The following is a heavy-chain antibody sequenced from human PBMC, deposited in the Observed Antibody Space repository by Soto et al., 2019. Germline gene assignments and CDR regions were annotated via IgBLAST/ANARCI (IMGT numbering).Heavy chain of an antibody. D-gene: IGHD5-12*01. CDR2: IIPIFGTA. V-gene: IGHV1-69*13. CDR3: ASGSRPSWPRHYYGMDV. Sequence: SVKVSCKASGGTFSSYAISWVRQAPGQGLEWMGGIIPIFGTANYAQKFQGRVTITADESTSTAYMELSSLRSEETAVYYCASGSRPSWPRHYYGMDVWGQGTTVTVSS. CDR1: GGTFSSYA. J-gene: IGHJ6*02.